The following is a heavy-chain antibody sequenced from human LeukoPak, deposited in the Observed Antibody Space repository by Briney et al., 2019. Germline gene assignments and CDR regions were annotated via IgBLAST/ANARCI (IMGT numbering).Heavy chain of an antibody. V-gene: IGHV4-34*01. CDR2: INHSGST. Sequence: SETLSLTCAVYGGSFSGYYWSWIRQPPGKGLEWIGEINHSGSTNYNPSLKSRVTISVDTSKNQFSLKLSSVTAADTAVYYCARPKRDDPYYGSGSYYRSPYFDYWGQGTLVTVSS. CDR3: ARPKRDDPYYGSGSYYRSPYFDY. CDR1: GGSFSGYY. J-gene: IGHJ4*02. D-gene: IGHD3-10*01.